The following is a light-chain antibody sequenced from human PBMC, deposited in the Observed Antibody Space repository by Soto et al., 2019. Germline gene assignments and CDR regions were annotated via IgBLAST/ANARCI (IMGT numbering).Light chain of an antibody. V-gene: IGKV3-20*01. Sequence: EIVLTQSPGTLSLSPGERATLSCRASQSVSSSYLAWYQQKPGQAPRLLIYGASSSATGIPDRFSGSESGTDFTLTISRLEPEDFAVYYCQQYGSSPPYTFGQGTKLEIK. CDR2: GAS. CDR1: QSVSSSY. CDR3: QQYGSSPPYT. J-gene: IGKJ2*01.